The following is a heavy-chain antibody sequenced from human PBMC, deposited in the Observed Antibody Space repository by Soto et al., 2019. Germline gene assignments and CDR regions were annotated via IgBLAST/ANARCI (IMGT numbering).Heavy chain of an antibody. V-gene: IGHV4-34*01. J-gene: IGHJ4*02. Sequence: SELMSDTCAVEDGSISGYYWNWILQPPGTGLEWIGEINHSGSTNYNPSLKSRVTISVDTSKNQFSLKLTSVTAADTAVYYCARDKITGVFDYWGQGTLVTVSS. CDR2: INHSGST. CDR3: ARDKITGVFDY. D-gene: IGHD1-1*01. CDR1: DGSISGYY.